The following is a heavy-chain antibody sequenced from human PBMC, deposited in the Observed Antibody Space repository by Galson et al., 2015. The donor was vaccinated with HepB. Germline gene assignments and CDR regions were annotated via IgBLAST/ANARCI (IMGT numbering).Heavy chain of an antibody. J-gene: IGHJ4*02. V-gene: IGHV3-21*04. CDR1: RFTFSRYS. CDR3: ARLWFGEGSSNDY. CDR2: ISSSSSYI. Sequence: SLRLSCAASRFTFSRYSMNWVRQAPGKGLEWVSSISSSSSYIYYADSVKGRFTISRDNAKNSLYLQMDSLKASDSAMYYCARLWFGEGSSNDYWGQGTLVTVSS. D-gene: IGHD3-10*01.